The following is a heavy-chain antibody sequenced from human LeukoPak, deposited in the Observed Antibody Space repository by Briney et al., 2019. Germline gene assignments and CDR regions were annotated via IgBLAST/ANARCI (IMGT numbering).Heavy chain of an antibody. CDR3: ARRTDSGWKWFDP. D-gene: IGHD6-25*01. CDR1: GYTFTSYW. Sequence: AESLNISCKASGYTFTSYWIGWVHQMPGKGLEWMGVIHPGEYERRYSPSFEGQVTISADRSISTAYMQWSSLKASDTAMYCCARRTDSGWKWFDPWGQGTLVTVS. CDR2: IHPGEYER. J-gene: IGHJ5*02. V-gene: IGHV5-51*07.